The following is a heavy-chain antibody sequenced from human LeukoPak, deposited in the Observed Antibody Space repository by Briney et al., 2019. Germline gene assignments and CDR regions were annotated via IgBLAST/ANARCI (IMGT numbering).Heavy chain of an antibody. CDR3: ATDLGPMGIAVAGTGY. J-gene: IGHJ4*02. Sequence: ASVKVSCKASGYTFTSYYMHWVRQAPGQGLEWMGIINPSGGSTSYAQKFQGRVTMTEDTSTDTAYMELSSLRSEDTAVYYCATDLGPMGIAVAGTGYWGQGTLVTVSS. CDR2: INPSGGST. D-gene: IGHD6-19*01. V-gene: IGHV1-46*01. CDR1: GYTFTSYY.